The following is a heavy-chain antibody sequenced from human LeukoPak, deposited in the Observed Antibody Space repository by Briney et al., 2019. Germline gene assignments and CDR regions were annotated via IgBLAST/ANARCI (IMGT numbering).Heavy chain of an antibody. CDR3: ARDKIEGPTKLDY. D-gene: IGHD1-1*01. Sequence: GGSLRLSCAASGFTFSSYWMSWVRQAPGKGLEWVANIRQDESEKYVDSLKGRFTISRDNAKNSLYLQMNSLRAEDTAVYYCARDKIEGPTKLDYWGQGILVTVSS. V-gene: IGHV3-7*01. J-gene: IGHJ4*02. CDR1: GFTFSSYW. CDR2: IRQDESEK.